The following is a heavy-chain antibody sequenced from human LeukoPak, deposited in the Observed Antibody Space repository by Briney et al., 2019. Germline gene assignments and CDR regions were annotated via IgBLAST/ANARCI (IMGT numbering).Heavy chain of an antibody. V-gene: IGHV3-33*01. CDR3: ARDDDTTGRYSRFDY. CDR1: GFTFSHYG. J-gene: IGHJ4*02. D-gene: IGHD3-22*01. Sequence: GGSLRHSCAASGFTFSHYGMHRVRQAPGKGLEWVAVMWSDGTKKYYADSVKGRFTVSRDTSKHTLYLQMSSLRAEDTAVYFCARDDDTTGRYSRFDYWGQGTLVTVSS. CDR2: MWSDGTKK.